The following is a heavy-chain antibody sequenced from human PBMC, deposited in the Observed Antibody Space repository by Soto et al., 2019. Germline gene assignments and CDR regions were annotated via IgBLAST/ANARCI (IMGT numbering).Heavy chain of an antibody. V-gene: IGHV3-30*18. CDR3: AKNFIPLSPALCFDS. Sequence: GGSLRLSCAASGFTFRSYCMHWARQAPGRGLEWVAVISYDGIYKSYEDSVKGRFTISRDNYKNTLHLQMDSLRAEDTAVYYCAKNFIPLSPALCFDSWGQGTLVTVSS. CDR2: ISYDGIYK. D-gene: IGHD3-10*02. J-gene: IGHJ4*02. CDR1: GFTFRSYC.